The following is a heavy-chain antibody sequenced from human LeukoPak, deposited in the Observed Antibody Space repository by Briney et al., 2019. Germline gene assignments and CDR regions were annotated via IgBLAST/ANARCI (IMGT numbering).Heavy chain of an antibody. D-gene: IGHD4-17*01. Sequence: PSETLSLTCAVSGDSFSSHYWIWIRQPPGRGLEWIGYISYIGTTNYNPSLKSRVTISIDTSKNQFSLKPSSVTTADTAVYYCARDLVTVTKGFDIWGLGTMVSVSS. V-gene: IGHV4-59*11. J-gene: IGHJ3*02. CDR2: ISYIGTT. CDR3: ARDLVTVTKGFDI. CDR1: GDSFSSHY.